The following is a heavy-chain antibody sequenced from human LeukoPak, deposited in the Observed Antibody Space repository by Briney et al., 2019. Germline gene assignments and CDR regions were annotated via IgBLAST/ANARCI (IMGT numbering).Heavy chain of an antibody. Sequence: GGSLRLSCAASGFTISSYSMNWVRQAPGKGLEWVSSISSSSSYIYYADSVKGRFTISRDNAKNSLYLQMNSLRAEDTAVYYCAREGCSSTSCYRWFDPWGQGTLVTVSS. CDR3: AREGCSSTSCYRWFDP. D-gene: IGHD2-2*01. CDR1: GFTISSYS. V-gene: IGHV3-21*01. CDR2: ISSSSSYI. J-gene: IGHJ5*02.